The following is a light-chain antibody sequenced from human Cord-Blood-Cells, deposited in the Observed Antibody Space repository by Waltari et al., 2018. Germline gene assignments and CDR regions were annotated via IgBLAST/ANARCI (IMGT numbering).Light chain of an antibody. CDR3: CSYAGSYTVV. CDR1: TSDVGGYNY. V-gene: IGLV2-11*01. Sequence: QSALTHPRSVSGSPRQSVAIPCTGTTSDVGGYNYFSWYQQHPGKAPKLMIYDVSKRPSGVPDRFSGSKSGNTASLTISGLQAEEEADYYCCSYAGSYTVVFGGGTKLTVL. J-gene: IGLJ2*01. CDR2: DVS.